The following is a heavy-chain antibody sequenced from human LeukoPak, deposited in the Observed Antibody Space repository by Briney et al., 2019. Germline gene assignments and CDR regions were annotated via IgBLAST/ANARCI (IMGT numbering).Heavy chain of an antibody. J-gene: IGHJ4*02. CDR3: AKDSAYYYDSSGYYYD. Sequence: GGSLRLSCAASGFTFSSYGMYWVRQAPGKGLEWVAFIRYDGTNKYYADSVKGRFTISRDNSKNTLYLQMNSLRAEDTAMYYCAKDSAYYYDSSGYYYDWGQGTLVTVSS. V-gene: IGHV3-30*02. CDR1: GFTFSSYG. CDR2: IRYDGTNK. D-gene: IGHD3-22*01.